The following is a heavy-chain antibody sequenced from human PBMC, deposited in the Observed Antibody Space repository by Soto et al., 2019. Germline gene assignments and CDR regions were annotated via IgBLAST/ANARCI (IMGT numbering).Heavy chain of an antibody. J-gene: IGHJ5*02. CDR3: ARDLNYYDSSGYYH. Sequence: KASGGTFSSYAISWVRQAPGQGLEWMGGIIPIFGTANYAQKFQGRVTITADESTSTAYMELSSLRSEDTAVYYCARDLNYYDSSGYYHWGQGTLVTVSS. CDR1: GGTFSSYA. D-gene: IGHD3-22*01. V-gene: IGHV1-69*01. CDR2: IIPIFGTA.